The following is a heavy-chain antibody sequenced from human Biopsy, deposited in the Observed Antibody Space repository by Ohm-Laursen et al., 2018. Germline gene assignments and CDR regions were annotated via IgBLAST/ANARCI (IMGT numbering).Heavy chain of an antibody. CDR3: ARGGQGGFLEWLFIG. V-gene: IGHV3-23*01. Sequence: SLRLSCAASGFYFSNYAMSWVRQAPGKGLAWVSGISGSGGSTYYADSVKGRFTISRDNSKNTLYLQMNSLRAEDTALYYCARGGQGGFLEWLFIGWGQGTLVTVSS. J-gene: IGHJ4*02. CDR2: ISGSGGST. D-gene: IGHD3-3*01. CDR1: GFYFSNYA.